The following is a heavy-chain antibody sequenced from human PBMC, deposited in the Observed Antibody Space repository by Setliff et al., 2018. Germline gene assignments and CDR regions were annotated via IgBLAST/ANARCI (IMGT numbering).Heavy chain of an antibody. V-gene: IGHV1-3*01. D-gene: IGHD3-3*01. J-gene: IGHJ4*02. CDR1: GYTFTGYH. CDR3: ARKGVANQDY. CDR2: INAGNGNT. Sequence: GASVKVSCKASGYTFTGYHMHWVRQAPGQGLEWMGWINAGNGNTKYSQKFQGRVTITRDTSTSTAYMELRSLRSDDTAVYYCARKGVANQDYWGQGTLVTVSS.